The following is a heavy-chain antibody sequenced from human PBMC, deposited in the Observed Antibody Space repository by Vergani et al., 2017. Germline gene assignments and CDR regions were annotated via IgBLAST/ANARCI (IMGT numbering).Heavy chain of an antibody. CDR3: ARGPRRHYYGSGSYFDY. CDR2: INHSGST. CDR1: GGSFSGYY. V-gene: IGHV4-34*01. Sequence: QVQLQQWGAGLLKPSETLSLTCAVYGGSFSGYYWSWIRQPPGKGLEWIGEINHSGSTNYNPSPKSRVTISVDTSKNQFSLKLSSVTAADTAVYYCARGPRRHYYGSGSYFDYWGQGTLVTVSS. D-gene: IGHD3-10*01. J-gene: IGHJ4*02.